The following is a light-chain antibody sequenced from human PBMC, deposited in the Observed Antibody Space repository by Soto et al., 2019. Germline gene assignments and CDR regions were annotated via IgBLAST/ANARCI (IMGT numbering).Light chain of an antibody. J-gene: IGKJ4*01. Sequence: DIQMTQSPSTLAASVGDRVTITCRASQSISFWLARYQQKAGKAPKLLIFDASTLERGVPSRFSGSGSGTEFTLTISSLQPDDFATYYCQQYNSYVLTFGGGTKVDIK. CDR2: DAS. CDR3: QQYNSYVLT. CDR1: QSISFW. V-gene: IGKV1-5*01.